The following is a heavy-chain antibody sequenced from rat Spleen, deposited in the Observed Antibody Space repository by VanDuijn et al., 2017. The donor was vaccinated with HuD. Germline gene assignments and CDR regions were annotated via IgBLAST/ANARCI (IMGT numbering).Heavy chain of an antibody. Sequence: EVQLVESGGGLVQPGRSLKLSCAASGFTFSNYGMHWIRQAPTKGLEWVASISPSGGDNTYYRDSVKGRFTISRDDAENTVYLQMNSLRSEDTATYYCARRHYGYTDYFDYWGQGVMVTVSS. CDR2: ISPSGGDNT. CDR3: ARRHYGYTDYFDY. J-gene: IGHJ2*01. V-gene: IGHV5-19*01. CDR1: GFTFSNYG. D-gene: IGHD1-9*01.